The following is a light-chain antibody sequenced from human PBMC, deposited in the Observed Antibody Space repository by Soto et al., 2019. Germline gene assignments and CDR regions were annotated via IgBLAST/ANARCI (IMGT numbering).Light chain of an antibody. Sequence: DIQMTQSPSSLSASVGDRVTITCQASQDISNYLNWYQQKPGKAPKLLIYDASNLETGVPSRFSGSGSGTDFTFTISSLQPEDIATYHCQQYDNLPSFTFGPGTKVEIK. CDR1: QDISNY. V-gene: IGKV1-33*01. J-gene: IGKJ3*01. CDR3: QQYDNLPSFT. CDR2: DAS.